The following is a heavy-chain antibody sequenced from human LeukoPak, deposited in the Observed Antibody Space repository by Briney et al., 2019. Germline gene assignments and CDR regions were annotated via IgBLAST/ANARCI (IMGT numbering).Heavy chain of an antibody. CDR1: GGSISSYY. D-gene: IGHD6-13*01. CDR2: IYTSGST. V-gene: IGHV4-4*07. Sequence: SETLSLTCTASGGSISSYYWSWIRQPAGKGLEWIGCIYTSGSTNYNPSLKSRVTMSVDTSKNQFSLKLSSVTAADTAVYYCARVSSWSGFDYWGQGTLVTVSS. J-gene: IGHJ4*02. CDR3: ARVSSWSGFDY.